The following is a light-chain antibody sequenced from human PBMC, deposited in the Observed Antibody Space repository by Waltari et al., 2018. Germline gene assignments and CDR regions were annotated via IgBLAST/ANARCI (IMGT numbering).Light chain of an antibody. CDR1: QSVSNNY. V-gene: IGKV3-20*01. CDR3: QQYGGSPWT. CDR2: GAS. Sequence: ETVLTQSPGTLSLFPGEKATLSCRASQSVSNNYLAWYQQKPGQAPRLLIYGASTRATGIPARFSGSGSGTDFTRAISRLEPEDFAVYYCQQYGGSPWTFGRGTRVEIK. J-gene: IGKJ1*01.